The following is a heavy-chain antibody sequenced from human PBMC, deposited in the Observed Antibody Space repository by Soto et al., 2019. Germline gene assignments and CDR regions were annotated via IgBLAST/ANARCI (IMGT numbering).Heavy chain of an antibody. CDR2: INHSGST. D-gene: IGHD2-8*01. V-gene: IGHV4-34*01. J-gene: IGHJ6*02. CDR3: ARCIHADAPGYYYYGMDV. CDR1: GGSFSGYY. Sequence: SETLSLTCAVYGGSFSGYYWSWIRQPPGKGLEWIGEINHSGSTNYNPSLKSRVTISVDTSKNQFSLKLSSVTAADTAVYYCARCIHADAPGYYYYGMDVWDQGTTVTVSS.